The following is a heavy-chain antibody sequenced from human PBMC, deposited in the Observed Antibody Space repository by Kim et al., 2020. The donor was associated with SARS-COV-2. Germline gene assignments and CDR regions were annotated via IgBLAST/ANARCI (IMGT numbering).Heavy chain of an antibody. D-gene: IGHD6-19*01. J-gene: IGHJ4*02. Sequence: YAQKFQGRVTMTRNTSISTAYMELRSLRSEDTAVYYCARMSPIAVAGSDYWGQGTLVTVSS. CDR3: ARMSPIAVAGSDY. V-gene: IGHV1-8*01.